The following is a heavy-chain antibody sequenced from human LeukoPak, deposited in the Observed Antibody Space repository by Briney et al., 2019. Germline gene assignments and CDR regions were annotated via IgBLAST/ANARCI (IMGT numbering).Heavy chain of an antibody. CDR3: ARGYDFWSGSQYYYGMDV. J-gene: IGHJ6*02. CDR2: INPNSGGT. D-gene: IGHD3-3*01. V-gene: IGHV1-2*02. Sequence: ASVKVSCKASGYTFTGYYMHWVRQAPGQGLEWMGWINPNSGGTNYAQKFQGRVTMTRDTSISTAYMELSRLRSDDTAVYYCARGYDFWSGSQYYYGMDVRGQGTTVTVSS. CDR1: GYTFTGYY.